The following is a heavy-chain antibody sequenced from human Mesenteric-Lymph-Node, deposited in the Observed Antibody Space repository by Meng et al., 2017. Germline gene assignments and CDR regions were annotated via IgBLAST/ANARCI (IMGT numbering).Heavy chain of an antibody. CDR2: ISYDGSNK. Sequence: GESLKISCAASGVTFSSYAMHWVRQAPGKGLEWVAVISYDGSNKYYADSVKGRFTISRDNSKNTLYLQMNSLRAEDTAVYYCAREDAGLLWFGELLMSGYYFDYWGQGTLVTVSS. CDR3: AREDAGLLWFGELLMSGYYFDY. V-gene: IGHV3-30*04. J-gene: IGHJ4*02. D-gene: IGHD3-10*01. CDR1: GVTFSSYA.